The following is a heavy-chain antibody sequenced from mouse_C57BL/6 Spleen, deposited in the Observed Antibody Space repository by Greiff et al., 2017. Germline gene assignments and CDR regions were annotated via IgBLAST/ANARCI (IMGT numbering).Heavy chain of an antibody. CDR3: ARSPYYYGSSYPAWFAY. D-gene: IGHD1-1*01. J-gene: IGHJ3*01. Sequence: VQLQQSGAELVRPGTSVKVSCKASGYAFTNYLIEWVKQRPGQGLEWIGVINPGSGGTNYNEKFKGKATLTADKSSSTAYMQLSSLTSEHSAVYFCARSPYYYGSSYPAWFAYWGQGTLVTVSA. CDR2: INPGSGGT. CDR1: GYAFTNYL. V-gene: IGHV1-54*01.